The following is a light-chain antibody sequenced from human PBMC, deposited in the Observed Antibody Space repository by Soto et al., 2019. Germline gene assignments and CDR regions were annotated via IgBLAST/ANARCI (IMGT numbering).Light chain of an antibody. CDR1: QVIFNY. J-gene: IGKJ1*01. CDR3: QKYDSAPRT. CDR2: DAS. V-gene: IGKV1-27*01. Sequence: DIEMTQSPSSLSASIGDRVTITCRASQVIFNYSAWFQQKPGRAPQLLIYDASSLRAGVPSRFSGSRSGTEFTLTISSLQPEDVATYYCQKYDSAPRTFGQGTKVEL.